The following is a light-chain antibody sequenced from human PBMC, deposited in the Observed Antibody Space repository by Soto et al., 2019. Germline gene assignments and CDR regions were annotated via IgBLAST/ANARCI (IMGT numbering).Light chain of an antibody. CDR2: GAS. CDR3: QQYGSSPKT. V-gene: IGKV3-20*01. J-gene: IGKJ1*01. Sequence: EIVLTQSPGTLSLSPGERATLSGRASQSLGSDLAWYQQKPGQAPRLLIYGASSRATGIPDRFSGSGSGTDFTLTISRLEPEDFAVYYCQQYGSSPKTFGQGTKVDIK. CDR1: QSLGSD.